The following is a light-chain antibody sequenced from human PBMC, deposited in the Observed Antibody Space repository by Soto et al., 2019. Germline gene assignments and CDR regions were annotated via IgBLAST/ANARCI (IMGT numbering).Light chain of an antibody. CDR1: QSLLHSSGSHY. Sequence: DIVMTQSPLSLPVTPGEPASISCRSSQSLLHSSGSHYLDWYLQKPGQSPQLLIYLGSNRASGVPDRFSGSGSGTDFTLKISRVEAEDVGVYYCMQTLQTRTFGQGAKVDMK. CDR3: MQTLQTRT. CDR2: LGS. J-gene: IGKJ1*01. V-gene: IGKV2-28*01.